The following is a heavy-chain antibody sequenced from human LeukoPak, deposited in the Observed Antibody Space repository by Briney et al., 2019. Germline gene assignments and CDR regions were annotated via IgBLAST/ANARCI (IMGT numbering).Heavy chain of an antibody. J-gene: IGHJ4*02. Sequence: GGSLRLSCAASGFTFSSYAMSWVRQAPGKGLERVSAISGSGGSTYYADSVKGRFTISRDNSKNTLYLQMNSLRADDTAIYYCAKDPPGAGPNFDCWGQGTLVTVSS. CDR1: GFTFSSYA. CDR2: ISGSGGST. CDR3: AKDPPGAGPNFDC. V-gene: IGHV3-23*01.